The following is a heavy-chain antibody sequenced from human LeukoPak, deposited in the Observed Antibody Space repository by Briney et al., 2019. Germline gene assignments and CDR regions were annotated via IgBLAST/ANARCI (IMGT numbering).Heavy chain of an antibody. D-gene: IGHD3-10*01. J-gene: IGHJ4*02. CDR2: ISGSGGST. CDR3: VRKFSGFGEKGTRRIDY. CDR1: GFTFSSYA. Sequence: TGGSLRLSCAASGFTFSSYAMSWVRQAPGKGLEGVSAISGSGGSTYYADSVKGRFTISRDNSKNTLYLQMNSLRAEDTAVYYCVRKFSGFGEKGTRRIDYWGQGTLVTVSS. V-gene: IGHV3-23*01.